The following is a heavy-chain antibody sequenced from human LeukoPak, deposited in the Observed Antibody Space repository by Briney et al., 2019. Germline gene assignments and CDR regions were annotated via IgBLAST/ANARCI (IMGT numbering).Heavy chain of an antibody. CDR3: ARHGPDTAMVGDFDY. CDR2: IYYSRST. Sequence: SETLSLTCTVSGGSISSYYWSWIRQPPGKGLEWIGYIYYSRSTNYNPSLKSRVTISVDTSKNQFSLKLSSVTAADTAVYYCARHGPDTAMVGDFDYWGQGTLVTVSS. CDR1: GGSISSYY. J-gene: IGHJ4*02. D-gene: IGHD5-18*01. V-gene: IGHV4-59*08.